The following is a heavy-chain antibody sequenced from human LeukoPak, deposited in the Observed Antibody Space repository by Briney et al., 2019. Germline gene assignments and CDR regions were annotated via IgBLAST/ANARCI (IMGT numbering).Heavy chain of an antibody. V-gene: IGHV4-34*01. J-gene: IGHJ4*02. CDR2: INHSGST. D-gene: IGHD3-10*01. Sequence: ASETLSLTCAVYGGSFSGYYWSWIRQPPGKGLEWIGEINHSGSTNYNPSLKSRVTISVDTSKNQFSLKLSSVTAADTAVYYCARGQVLLWFGELGRWGQGTLVTVSS. CDR1: GGSFSGYY. CDR3: ARGQVLLWFGELGR.